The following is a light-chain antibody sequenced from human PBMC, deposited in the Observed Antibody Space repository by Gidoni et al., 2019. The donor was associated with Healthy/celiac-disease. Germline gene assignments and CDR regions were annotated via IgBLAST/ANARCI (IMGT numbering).Light chain of an antibody. CDR1: SSDVGSYNL. Sequence: QSALTHPASVSGSPGQSITISCTGTSSDVGSYNLASLYQQHPGKAPKLMIYEGSKRPSGVSNRLSGSKSGNTASRTISGLQAEDEADYYCCSYAGSSTNWVFGGGTKLTVL. J-gene: IGLJ3*02. CDR3: CSYAGSSTNWV. CDR2: EGS. V-gene: IGLV2-23*01.